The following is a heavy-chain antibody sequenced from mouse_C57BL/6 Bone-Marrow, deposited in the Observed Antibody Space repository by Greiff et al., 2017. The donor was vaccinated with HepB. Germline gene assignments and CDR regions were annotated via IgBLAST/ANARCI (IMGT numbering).Heavy chain of an antibody. D-gene: IGHD1-1*01. CDR1: GTAFSTYW. Sequence: VQLQQSGAELVKPGASAKISCNASGTAFSTYWMNGVRQRPGKGLEGIGQIYPGDGDTNYNGKFKGKATLTADKSSSKAYMQLSSLTSEDSAVYFCARRGYGSPMDYSGQGTSVTVSS. CDR2: IYPGDGDT. J-gene: IGHJ4*01. V-gene: IGHV1-80*01. CDR3: ARRGYGSPMDY.